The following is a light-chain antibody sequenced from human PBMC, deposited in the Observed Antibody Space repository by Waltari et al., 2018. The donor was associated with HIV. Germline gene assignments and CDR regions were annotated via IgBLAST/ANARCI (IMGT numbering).Light chain of an antibody. J-gene: IGLJ2*01. CDR3: SSYAGNLLV. V-gene: IGLV2-8*01. CDR2: EVS. CDR1: SSDVGGYNY. Sequence: QSALTQPPSASGSPGQSVTISCTGTSSDVGGYNYVSWYQQHPGKAPKLMIYEVSKRPSGVPARFSGSKSGNTASLTVSGLQAEDEADYYCSSYAGNLLVFGGGTKLTVL.